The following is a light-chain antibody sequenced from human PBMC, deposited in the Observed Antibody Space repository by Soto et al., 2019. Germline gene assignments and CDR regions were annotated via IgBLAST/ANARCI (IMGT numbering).Light chain of an antibody. V-gene: IGLV2-23*03. J-gene: IGLJ1*01. Sequence: QSVLTQPASVSGSPGQSITISCTGTSSDVGSYNLVSWYQQHPGKAPKLKIYEGSKRPSGVSNRFSGSKSGNTASLTISGLQAEDEADYYCCSYAGSSTFLYVFGTGTKLTVL. CDR1: SSDVGSYNL. CDR2: EGS. CDR3: CSYAGSSTFLYV.